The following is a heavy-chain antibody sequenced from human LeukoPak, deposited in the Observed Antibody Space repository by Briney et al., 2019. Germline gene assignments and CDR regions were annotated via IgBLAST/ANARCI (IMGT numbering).Heavy chain of an antibody. V-gene: IGHV1-3*04. D-gene: IGHD6-19*01. J-gene: IGHJ4*02. CDR3: ATASSGWYWNY. Sequence: ASVKVSCKASGYTFTSYAMHWVRQAPGQRLEWMGWINTGNGNTKYSQKFQGRVTITRDTSASTAYMELSSLRSEDTAVYYCATASSGWYWNYWGQGTLVTVSS. CDR2: INTGNGNT. CDR1: GYTFTSYA.